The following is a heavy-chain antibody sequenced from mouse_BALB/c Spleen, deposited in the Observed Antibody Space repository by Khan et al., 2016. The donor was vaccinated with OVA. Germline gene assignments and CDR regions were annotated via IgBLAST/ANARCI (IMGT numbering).Heavy chain of an antibody. CDR1: GFTFSDYY. V-gene: IGHV5-4*02. J-gene: IGHJ3*01. D-gene: IGHD2-1*01. CDR2: ISDGGTYT. Sequence: EVELVESGGGLVKPGGSLKLSCAASGFTFSDYYMYWVRQTPEKRLEWVATISDGGTYTYYPDSVKGRFTISRDNAKNNLYLQMSSLKSDDTAMSYCARGHYGNPFAYWGQGTLVTVSA. CDR3: ARGHYGNPFAY.